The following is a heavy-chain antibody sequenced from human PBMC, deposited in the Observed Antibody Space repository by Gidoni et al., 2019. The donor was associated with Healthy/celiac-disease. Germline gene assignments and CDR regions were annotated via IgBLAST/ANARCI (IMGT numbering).Heavy chain of an antibody. CDR1: GYTFTSYG. J-gene: IGHJ4*02. D-gene: IGHD6-19*01. CDR3: ARDRRIAVAGGGQNFDY. Sequence: QVQLVQSGAEVKKPGASVQVSCTASGYTFTSYGIRWVRQAPGQGLEWMGWISAYNGNTNYAQKRQGRVTMTTDTSTSTAYMELRSLRSDETAVYYCARDRRIAVAGGGQNFDYWGQGTLVTVSS. V-gene: IGHV1-18*04. CDR2: ISAYNGNT.